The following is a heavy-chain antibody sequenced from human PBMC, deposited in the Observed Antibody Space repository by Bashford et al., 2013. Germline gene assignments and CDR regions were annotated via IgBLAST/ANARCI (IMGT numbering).Heavy chain of an antibody. D-gene: IGHD3-10*01. CDR1: GFTFSSYG. Sequence: GSLRLSCAASGFTFSSYGMHWGPTGVQGRGWSGVSHISGSGTTIYYADSVKGRFTISRDNAKTSLYLQMSGLRAEDTAIYYCARGHQGRVMDVWGQGTTVTVSS. CDR2: ISGSGTTI. CDR3: ARGHQGRVMDV. V-gene: IGHV3-48*04. J-gene: IGHJ6*02.